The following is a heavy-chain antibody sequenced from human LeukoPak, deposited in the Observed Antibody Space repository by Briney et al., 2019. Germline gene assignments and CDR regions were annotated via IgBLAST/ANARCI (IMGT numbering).Heavy chain of an antibody. D-gene: IGHD5-18*01. CDR3: AKDVRVDSYGYFGYYYYGMDV. CDR2: ISGSGGSS. V-gene: IGHV3-23*01. Sequence: PGGSLRLSCAASGFTFSSYAMSWGRQAPGKGLEWVSAISGSGGSSYYAYSVKVRFTISRDNSKNTLYLQMNSLRAEDTAVYYCAKDVRVDSYGYFGYYYYGMDVWGQGTTVTVSS. CDR1: GFTFSSYA. J-gene: IGHJ6*02.